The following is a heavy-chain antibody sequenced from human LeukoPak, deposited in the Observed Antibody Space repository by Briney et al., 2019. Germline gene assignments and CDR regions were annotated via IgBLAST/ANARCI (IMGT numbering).Heavy chain of an antibody. V-gene: IGHV1-69*05. CDR3: ARARGYYYYMDV. D-gene: IGHD3-10*01. CDR1: RGTFSSYA. CDR2: IIPIFGTA. Sequence: SVKVSCKASRGTFSSYAISWVRQAPGQGLEWMGGIIPIFGTANYAQKFQGRVTITTDESTSTAYMELSSLRSEDTAVYYCARARGYYYYMDVWGKGTTVTVSS. J-gene: IGHJ6*03.